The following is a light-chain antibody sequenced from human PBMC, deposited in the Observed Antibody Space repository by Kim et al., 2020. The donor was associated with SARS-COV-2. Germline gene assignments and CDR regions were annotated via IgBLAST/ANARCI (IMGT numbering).Light chain of an antibody. CDR3: CSYAGTNTWV. V-gene: IGLV2-11*03. Sequence: QSVPISCTGTSNDVGGYDYVSWYQQHPGKVPKLIIYNVSERPSGVPDRFFGLKSDNTASLTISGLQAEDEAEYYCCSYAGTNTWVFGGGTRLTVL. J-gene: IGLJ3*02. CDR2: NVS. CDR1: SNDVGGYDY.